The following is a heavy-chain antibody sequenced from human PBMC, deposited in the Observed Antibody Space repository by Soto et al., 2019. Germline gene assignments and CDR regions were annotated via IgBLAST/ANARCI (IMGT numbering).Heavy chain of an antibody. V-gene: IGHV3-74*01. J-gene: IGHJ4*02. CDR1: GITFSGYW. CDR2: VDSDGSGT. CDR3: ATVFEH. Sequence: EVQLVESGGGSVQPGGSLRLSCVASGITFSGYWMHWVRQVPGKGLVWVARVDSDGSGTSYADSVKGRFTISRDNAKNTPELQMNSLRVEDTAVYYCATVFEHWGQGIPVTVSS.